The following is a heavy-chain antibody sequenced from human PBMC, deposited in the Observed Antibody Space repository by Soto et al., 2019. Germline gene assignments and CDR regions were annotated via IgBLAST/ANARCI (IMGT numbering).Heavy chain of an antibody. J-gene: IGHJ4*02. CDR3: ARGRVTIFGVVIPGYFDY. D-gene: IGHD3-3*01. Sequence: ETLSLTCAVYGGSLSGYYWSWIRQPPGKGLEWIGEINHSGSTNYNPSLKSRVTISVDTSKNQFSLKLSSVTAADTAVYYCARGRVTIFGVVIPGYFDYWGQGTLVTVSS. V-gene: IGHV4-34*01. CDR1: GGSLSGYY. CDR2: INHSGST.